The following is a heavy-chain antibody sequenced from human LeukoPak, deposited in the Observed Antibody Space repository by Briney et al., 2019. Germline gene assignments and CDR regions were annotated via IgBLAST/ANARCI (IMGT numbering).Heavy chain of an antibody. Sequence: SETLSLTCTVSGYSISSGYYWGWIRQPPGKGLEWIGSIYHSGSTYYNPSLKSRVTISVDTSKNQFSLKLSSVTAADTAVYYCARGWFPDIWGQGAMVTVSS. CDR3: ARGWFPDI. CDR1: GYSISSGYY. J-gene: IGHJ3*02. V-gene: IGHV4-38-2*02. D-gene: IGHD3-10*01. CDR2: IYHSGST.